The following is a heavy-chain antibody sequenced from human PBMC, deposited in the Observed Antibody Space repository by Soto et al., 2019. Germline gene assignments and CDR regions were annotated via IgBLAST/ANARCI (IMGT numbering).Heavy chain of an antibody. CDR2: INGDGGTI. D-gene: IGHD1-7*01. CDR3: TRGGNYYFDY. J-gene: IGHJ4*02. CDR1: GFTFSTSW. V-gene: IGHV3-74*01. Sequence: EVQLVEAGGGLVQPGGSLRLSCAASGFTFSTSWIHWVRQAPGKGLVWVSRINGDGGTINYADSVKGRFTISRDNAKNTVYLQMNRLSADDTALYYCTRGGNYYFDYWGQGTLGTVSS.